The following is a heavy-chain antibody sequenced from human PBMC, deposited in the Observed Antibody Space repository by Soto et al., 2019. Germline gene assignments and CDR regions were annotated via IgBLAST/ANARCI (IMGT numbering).Heavy chain of an antibody. Sequence: GESLKISCKGSGYSFTSYWISWVRQMPGKGLEWMGRIDPSDSYTNYSPSFQGHVTISADKSISTAYLQWSSLKASDTAMYYCARLGRYCSSTSCYGNYYYGMDVWRQGTTVTVSS. CDR1: GYSFTSYW. J-gene: IGHJ6*02. CDR2: IDPSDSYT. D-gene: IGHD2-2*01. V-gene: IGHV5-10-1*01. CDR3: ARLGRYCSSTSCYGNYYYGMDV.